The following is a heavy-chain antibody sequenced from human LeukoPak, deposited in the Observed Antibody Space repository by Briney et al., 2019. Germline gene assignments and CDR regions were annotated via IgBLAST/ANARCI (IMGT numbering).Heavy chain of an antibody. CDR2: MSGEGTTI. Sequence: GGSLRLSCATSGLTFRTTWMHWVRQAPGKGLMWVSRMSGEGTTIDYADSVKGRFTVSRDYAKNTLFLQMNNLRTEGTALYFCATARNFRFEYWGQGSLVIVSA. CDR1: GLTFRTTW. CDR3: ATARNFRFEY. D-gene: IGHD1-7*01. J-gene: IGHJ4*02. V-gene: IGHV3-74*01.